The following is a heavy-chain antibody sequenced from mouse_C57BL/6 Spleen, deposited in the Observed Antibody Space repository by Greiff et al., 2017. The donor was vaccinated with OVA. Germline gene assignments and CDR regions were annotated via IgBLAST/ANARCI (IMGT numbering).Heavy chain of an antibody. D-gene: IGHD1-1*01. V-gene: IGHV5-17*01. CDR1: GFTFSDYG. CDR2: ISSGSSTI. CDR3: ARITGYYFDY. J-gene: IGHJ2*01. Sequence: DVMLVESGGGLVKPGGSLKLSCAASGFTFSDYGMHWVRQAPEKGLEWVAYISSGSSTIYYADTVKGRFTISRDNAKNTLFLQMTSLRSEDTAMYYCARITGYYFDYWGQGTTLSVAS.